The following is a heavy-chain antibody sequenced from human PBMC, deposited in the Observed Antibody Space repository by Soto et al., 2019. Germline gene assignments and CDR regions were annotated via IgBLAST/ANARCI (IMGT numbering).Heavy chain of an antibody. Sequence: GGSLRLSCAASGFTFSSYWMHWVRQTPGKGLVWASRIDSGGSTTTYADSVKGRFTISRDDAKNTLYLQMNSLRAEDTAVYYCARDQTVAGPTTFDYCGQGTLVTVSS. CDR2: IDSGGSTT. D-gene: IGHD6-19*01. CDR3: ARDQTVAGPTTFDY. J-gene: IGHJ4*02. V-gene: IGHV3-74*01. CDR1: GFTFSSYW.